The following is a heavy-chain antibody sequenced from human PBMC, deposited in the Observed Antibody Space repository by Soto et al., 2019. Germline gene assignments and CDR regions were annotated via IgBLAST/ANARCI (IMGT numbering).Heavy chain of an antibody. Sequence: GGSLRLSCAVSGLTFSDGWMSWVRQAPGKGLEWIGRFKSEFHGGTTAYAAPVKGRFTISTDDSKNTLYLQMNRLKTEDTAVYYCTTVDVVRFLESMIKDYWGQGTLVTVSS. D-gene: IGHD3-3*01. J-gene: IGHJ4*02. CDR1: GLTFSDGW. CDR2: FKSEFHGGTT. V-gene: IGHV3-15*01. CDR3: TTVDVVRFLESMIKDY.